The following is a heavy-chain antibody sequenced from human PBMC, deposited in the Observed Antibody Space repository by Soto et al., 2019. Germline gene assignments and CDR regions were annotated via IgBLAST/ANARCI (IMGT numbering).Heavy chain of an antibody. D-gene: IGHD1-26*01. CDR1: GYTFTSYY. Sequence: ASVKVSCKSSGYTFTSYYMHWVRQAPGQGLEWMGIINPSGGRTSYAQKFQGRVTMTRDTSTDTAYMELSSLRSEDTAVYYCARDLRESYYGGYYYYYGMDVWGQGTTVTVSS. CDR2: INPSGGRT. V-gene: IGHV1-46*01. CDR3: ARDLRESYYGGYYYYYGMDV. J-gene: IGHJ6*02.